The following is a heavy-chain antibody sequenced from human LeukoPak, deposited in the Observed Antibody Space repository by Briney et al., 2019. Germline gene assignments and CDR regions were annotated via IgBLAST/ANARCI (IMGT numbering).Heavy chain of an antibody. Sequence: PGGSLRLSCAASGFTFSSYWMSWVRQPPGKGLEWIGEINHSGSTNYNPSLKSRVTISVDTSKNQFSLKLSSVTAADTAVYYCARAVGGDGSGSLWGPGTLVTVSS. J-gene: IGHJ4*02. V-gene: IGHV4-34*01. CDR2: INHSGST. CDR1: GFTFSSYW. CDR3: ARAVGGDGSGSL. D-gene: IGHD3-10*01.